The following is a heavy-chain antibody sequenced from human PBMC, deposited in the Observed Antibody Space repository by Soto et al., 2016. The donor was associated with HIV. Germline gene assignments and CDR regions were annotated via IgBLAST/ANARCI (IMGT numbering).Heavy chain of an antibody. Sequence: QVQLVQSGAEVKKPGSSVKVSCKASGVTFSSFSINWVRQAPGQGLEWMGWINPNSGGTNYAQKFQGRVTMTRDTSISTAYMELSRLRSDDTAVYYCARVGYDWNDAGAFDIWGQGTMVTVSS. D-gene: IGHD1-1*01. J-gene: IGHJ3*02. CDR3: ARVGYDWNDAGAFDI. V-gene: IGHV1-2*02. CDR2: INPNSGGT. CDR1: GVTFSSFS.